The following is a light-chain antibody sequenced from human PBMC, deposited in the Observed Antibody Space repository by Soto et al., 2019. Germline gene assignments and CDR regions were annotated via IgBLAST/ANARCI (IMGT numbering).Light chain of an antibody. Sequence: EILFTQSPGTLSLSPGERANLSCRASQSLSGNYLAWYQQKPGQAPRLLIYGASNRATGTPERFSGSGSGTYFSPTISRLEPHDAAMYYCKQYLISVTCGQGTRRAIK. CDR1: QSLSGNY. CDR3: KQYLISVT. V-gene: IGKV3-20*01. CDR2: GAS. J-gene: IGKJ5*01.